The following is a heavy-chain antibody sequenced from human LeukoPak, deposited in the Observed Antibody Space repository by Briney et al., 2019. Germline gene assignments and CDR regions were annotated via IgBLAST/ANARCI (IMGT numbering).Heavy chain of an antibody. D-gene: IGHD2-15*01. CDR3: ASSPLLGYGSGGSCLNLDY. Sequence: ASVKVSCKASGYTFTGYYMHWVRQAPGQGLEWMGWINPNSGGTNYAQKFQGRVTMTRDTSISTAYMELSRLRSDDTAVYYCASSPLLGYGSGGSCLNLDYWGQGTLVTVSS. CDR1: GYTFTGYY. V-gene: IGHV1-2*02. CDR2: INPNSGGT. J-gene: IGHJ4*02.